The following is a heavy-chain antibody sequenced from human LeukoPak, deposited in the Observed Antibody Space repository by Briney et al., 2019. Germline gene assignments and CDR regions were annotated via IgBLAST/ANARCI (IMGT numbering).Heavy chain of an antibody. J-gene: IGHJ6*02. CDR2: IWYDGSNK. CDR3: ARVIDGMDV. CDR1: GFTFNSYG. Sequence: GGSLRLSCAASGFTFNSYGMHWVRQAPGKGQEWVAVIWYDGSNKYYADSVKGRFTISRDNSKNTLYLQMNSLRAEDTAVYYCARVIDGMDVWGQGTTVTVSS. V-gene: IGHV3-33*01.